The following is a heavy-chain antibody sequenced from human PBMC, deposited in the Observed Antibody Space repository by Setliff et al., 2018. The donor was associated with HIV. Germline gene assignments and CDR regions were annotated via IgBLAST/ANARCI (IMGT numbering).Heavy chain of an antibody. J-gene: IGHJ6*03. V-gene: IGHV4-34*01. Sequence: SETLSLTCAVYGGSFSAYYWTWIRQPPGKGLEWIGEISHGGSTSYNPPLKSRVTISLDTSKNQFSLKLSSVTAADTAVYYCARHLYYYDSSGYLQPYYYMDVWGKGTTVTV. CDR3: ARHLYYYDSSGYLQPYYYMDV. CDR2: ISHGGST. D-gene: IGHD3-22*01. CDR1: GGSFSAYY.